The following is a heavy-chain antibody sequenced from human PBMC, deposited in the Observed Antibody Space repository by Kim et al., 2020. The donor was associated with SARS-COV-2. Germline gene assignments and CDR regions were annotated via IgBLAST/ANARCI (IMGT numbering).Heavy chain of an antibody. Sequence: GGSLRLSCAASGFTFSSYGMHWVRQAPGKGLEWVAVVSYDGSNKDYADSVKGRFTISRDNSKNTLYLQMNSLRAEDTAVYYCAKDREEGVATPWSTGSSDYWGQGTLVTVSS. V-gene: IGHV3-30*18. CDR2: VSYDGSNK. CDR1: GFTFSSYG. J-gene: IGHJ4*02. CDR3: AKDREEGVATPWSTGSSDY. D-gene: IGHD5-12*01.